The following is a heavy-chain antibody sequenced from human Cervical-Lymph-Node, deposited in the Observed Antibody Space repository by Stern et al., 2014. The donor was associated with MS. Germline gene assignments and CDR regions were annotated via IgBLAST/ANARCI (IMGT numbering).Heavy chain of an antibody. Sequence: VHLVESGGGLVQPGGSLRLSCAVSGFTFSSYAVGWVRQAPGKGLEWVSGISGSGGSTYYADSVKGRFTISRDNSKNTLYLQMNSLRAEDTAVYYCEKATSVAAAGTWFDYWGQGTLVTVSS. CDR2: ISGSGGST. CDR3: EKATSVAAAGTWFDY. V-gene: IGHV3-23*04. J-gene: IGHJ4*02. CDR1: GFTFSSYA. D-gene: IGHD6-13*01.